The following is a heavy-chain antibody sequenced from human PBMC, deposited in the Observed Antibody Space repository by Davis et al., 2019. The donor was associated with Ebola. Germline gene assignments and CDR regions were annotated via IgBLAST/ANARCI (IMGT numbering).Heavy chain of an antibody. CDR2: INAGNGNT. CDR1: GYTFTSYA. J-gene: IGHJ4*02. CDR3: ASALGIYSPPDY. D-gene: IGHD5-12*01. Sequence: AASVKVSCKASGYTFTSYAMHWVRQAPGQRLGWMGWINAGNGNTKYSQKFQGRVTITRDTSASTAYMELSSLRSDDTAVYYCASALGIYSPPDYWGQGTLVTVSS. V-gene: IGHV1-3*01.